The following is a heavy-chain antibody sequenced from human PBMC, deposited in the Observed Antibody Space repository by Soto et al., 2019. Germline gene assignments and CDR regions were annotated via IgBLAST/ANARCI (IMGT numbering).Heavy chain of an antibody. CDR1: GGSISSYY. CDR3: ERENYGSGSLHNGFDH. D-gene: IGHD3-10*01. Sequence: PSETLSLTCTVSGGSISSYYWSWIRQPPGKGLEWIGYIYYSGSTNYNPSLKSRVTISVDTSKNQFSLKLSSVTAADTAVYYCERENYGSGSLHNGFDHWGQGTLVTVSS. V-gene: IGHV4-59*01. J-gene: IGHJ5*02. CDR2: IYYSGST.